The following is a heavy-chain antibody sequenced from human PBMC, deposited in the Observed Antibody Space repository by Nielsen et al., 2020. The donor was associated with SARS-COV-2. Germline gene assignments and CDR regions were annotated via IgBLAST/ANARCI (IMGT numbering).Heavy chain of an antibody. V-gene: IGHV4-31*03. J-gene: IGHJ6*02. CDR3: ARGLRYDSSEDGMDV. CDR1: GGSISSGGYY. Sequence: SATLSLTCTVSGGSISSGGYYWSWIRQHPGKGLEWIGYIYYSGSTYYNPSLKSRVTISVDTSKNQFSLKLSSVTAADTAVYYCARGLRYDSSEDGMDVWGQGTTVTVSS. CDR2: IYYSGST. D-gene: IGHD3-22*01.